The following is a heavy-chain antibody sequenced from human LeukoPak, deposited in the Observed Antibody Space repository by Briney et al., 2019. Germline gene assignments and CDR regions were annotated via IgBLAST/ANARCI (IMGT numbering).Heavy chain of an antibody. J-gene: IGHJ4*02. CDR3: AREWRGYSGYGNDY. D-gene: IGHD5-12*01. V-gene: IGHV1-2*02. CDR1: GYTFTGYY. CDR2: INPNSGGTNPNSGGT. Sequence: ASVKLSCKASGYTFTGYYIHWVRQAPGQGLEWMGWINPNSGGTNPNSGGTKYAQKFRGRVTMTRDTSISTAYMELRRLRSDDTAVYYCAREWRGYSGYGNDYWGQGTLVTVSS.